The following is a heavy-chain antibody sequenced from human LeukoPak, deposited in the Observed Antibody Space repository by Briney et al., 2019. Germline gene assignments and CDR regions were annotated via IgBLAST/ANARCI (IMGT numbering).Heavy chain of an antibody. Sequence: PGGSLRLSCAASGFTFSSYAMSWVRQAPGKGLEWVSAISGSGDSTYYADSVKGRFTISRDNSKNTLYLQMNSLRAEDTAVYYCAKDRGIAAAGTGGWFDPWGQGTLVTVSS. J-gene: IGHJ5*02. CDR3: AKDRGIAAAGTGGWFDP. CDR1: GFTFSSYA. CDR2: ISGSGDST. D-gene: IGHD6-13*01. V-gene: IGHV3-23*01.